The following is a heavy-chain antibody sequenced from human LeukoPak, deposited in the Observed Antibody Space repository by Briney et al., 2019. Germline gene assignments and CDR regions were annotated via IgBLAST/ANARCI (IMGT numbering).Heavy chain of an antibody. D-gene: IGHD6-19*01. J-gene: IGHJ4*02. Sequence: PGGSLRLSCAASGFTFSSYAMSWVRQTPGKGLEWVSTISGSGGSTYSADSVKGRFTISRDNSKNTLYLQMNSLRAEDTAVYYCAKDLVARAVAGSGPDYWGQGTLVTVSS. V-gene: IGHV3-23*01. CDR1: GFTFSSYA. CDR2: ISGSGGST. CDR3: AKDLVARAVAGSGPDY.